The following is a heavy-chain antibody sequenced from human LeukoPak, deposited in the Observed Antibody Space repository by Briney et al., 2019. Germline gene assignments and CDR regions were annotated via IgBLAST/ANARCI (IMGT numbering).Heavy chain of an antibody. CDR2: IWYDGSNK. V-gene: IGHV3-33*01. CDR3: ARDFTDYGDYGAFDY. Sequence: PGGSLRLSCEASGFTFSSYGMHWVRQAPGKGLEWVAVIWYDGSNKYYADSVKGRFTISRDNSKNTLYLQMNSLRVEDTAVYYCARDFTDYGDYGAFDYWGQGTLVTVSS. D-gene: IGHD4-17*01. J-gene: IGHJ4*02. CDR1: GFTFSSYG.